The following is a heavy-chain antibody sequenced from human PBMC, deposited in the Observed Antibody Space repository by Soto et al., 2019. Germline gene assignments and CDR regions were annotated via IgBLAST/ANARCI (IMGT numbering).Heavy chain of an antibody. CDR2: IVLGNGNT. J-gene: IGHJ5*02. D-gene: IGHD6-19*01. CDR1: GFTFSSSA. V-gene: IGHV1-58*01. CDR3: ATRIGNIGWYWLDT. Sequence: QMQLVQSGPEVKRPGTSLKVSCKASGFTFSSSAVQWVRQARGQRLEWIGWIVLGNGNTNYAQKFQERVTITRDMSTSTAYMVVRSMTFMDTAVYYCATRIGNIGWYWLDTWGQGSLVTVSS.